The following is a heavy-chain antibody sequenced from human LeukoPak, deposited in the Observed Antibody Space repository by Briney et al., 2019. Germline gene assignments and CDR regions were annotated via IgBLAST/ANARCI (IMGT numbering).Heavy chain of an antibody. J-gene: IGHJ4*02. CDR1: GYTFTGYY. CDR3: ARVSGRVGATYDY. V-gene: IGHV1-2*02. D-gene: IGHD1-26*01. Sequence: ASVKVSFKASGYTFTGYYMHWVRQAPGQGLEWMGWINPNSGGTNYAQKFQGRVTMTRDTSISTAYMELSRLRSDDTAVYYCARVSGRVGATYDYWGQGTLVTVSS. CDR2: INPNSGGT.